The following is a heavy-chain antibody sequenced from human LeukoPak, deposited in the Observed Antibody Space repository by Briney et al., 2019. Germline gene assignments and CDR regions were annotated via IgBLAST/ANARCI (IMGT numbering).Heavy chain of an antibody. Sequence: SQNLSLTCTVSGGSISSGDYYWRWIRQPPGKGLEWVGYIYYSGSTYYNPSLKSRVTISVDTSKNQFSLKLSSVTAADTAVYYCARERGGYSYGSRPFDYWGQGTLVTVSS. D-gene: IGHD5-18*01. CDR2: IYYSGST. CDR1: GGSISSGDYY. V-gene: IGHV4-30-4*01. J-gene: IGHJ4*02. CDR3: ARERGGYSYGSRPFDY.